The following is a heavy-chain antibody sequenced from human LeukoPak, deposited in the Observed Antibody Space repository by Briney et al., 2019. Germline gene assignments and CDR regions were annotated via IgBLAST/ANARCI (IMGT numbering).Heavy chain of an antibody. Sequence: ASVKVSCKASGYTFTSYYMYWVRQAPGQGLEWMGIINPSGGSTSYAQKFQGRVTMTRDTSTSTVYMELSSLRSEDTAVYYCARASGDDAFDIWGQGTMVTVSS. CDR2: INPSGGST. J-gene: IGHJ3*02. CDR1: GYTFTSYY. D-gene: IGHD3-10*01. V-gene: IGHV1-46*01. CDR3: ARASGDDAFDI.